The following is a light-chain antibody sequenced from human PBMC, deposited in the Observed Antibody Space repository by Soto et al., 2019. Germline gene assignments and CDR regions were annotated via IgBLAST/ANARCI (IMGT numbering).Light chain of an antibody. Sequence: DIQLTQSPSFLSASVGDGVTITCRASQGISSNLAWYQQKPGKAPKLLIYAASTLQSGVPSRFSGSGSGTEFTLTISSLQPEDFATYYCQQLNSYPLFTFGPGTKVDIK. CDR2: AAS. V-gene: IGKV1-9*01. J-gene: IGKJ3*01. CDR3: QQLNSYPLFT. CDR1: QGISSN.